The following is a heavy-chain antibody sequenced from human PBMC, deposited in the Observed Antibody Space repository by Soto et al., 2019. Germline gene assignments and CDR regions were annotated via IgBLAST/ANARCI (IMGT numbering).Heavy chain of an antibody. D-gene: IGHD3-16*02. V-gene: IGHV3-21*01. J-gene: IGHJ6*02. CDR2: ISSSSSYI. CDR3: ARDGNGAFYDCVWGSYRDYYYGMDV. Sequence: GGSLRLSCAASGFTFSSYSMNWVRQAPGKGLEWVSSISSSSSYIYYADSVKGRFTISRDNAKNSLYLQMNSLRAEDTAVYYCARDGNGAFYDCVWGSYRDYYYGMDVWGQGATVTVSS. CDR1: GFTFSSYS.